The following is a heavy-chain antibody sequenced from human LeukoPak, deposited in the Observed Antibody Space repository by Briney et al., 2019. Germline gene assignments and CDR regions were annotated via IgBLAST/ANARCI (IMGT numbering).Heavy chain of an antibody. D-gene: IGHD3-16*02. V-gene: IGHV3-30-3*01. Sequence: PGGSLRLSCVASGFTFSNYAMHWVRQAPGKGLEWVAVISYDGSNKYYADSVKGRFTISRDNSKNTLYLQMNSLRAEDTAVYYCARDGDDYVWGSYRYFFDYWGQGTLVTVSS. CDR3: ARDGDDYVWGSYRYFFDY. CDR1: GFTFSNYA. CDR2: ISYDGSNK. J-gene: IGHJ4*02.